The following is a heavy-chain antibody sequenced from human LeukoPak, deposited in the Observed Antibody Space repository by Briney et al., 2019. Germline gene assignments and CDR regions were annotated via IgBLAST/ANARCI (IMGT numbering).Heavy chain of an antibody. CDR3: AKYQEYVSPDYYYGMDV. Sequence: GGSLRLSCAASGFTFSSYAMSWVRQAPGKGLEWVSAISGSGGSTYYADSVKGRFTISRDNSKNTLYLQMNSLRAEDTAVYYCAKYQEYVSPDYYYGMDVWGQGTTVTVSS. D-gene: IGHD6-6*01. CDR1: GFTFSSYA. V-gene: IGHV3-23*01. CDR2: ISGSGGST. J-gene: IGHJ6*02.